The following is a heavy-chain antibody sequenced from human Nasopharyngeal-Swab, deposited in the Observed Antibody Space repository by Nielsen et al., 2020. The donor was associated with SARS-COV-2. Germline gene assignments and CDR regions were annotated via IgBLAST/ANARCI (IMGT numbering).Heavy chain of an antibody. J-gene: IGHJ6*01. Sequence: ASVKVSCKASGYIFTRQYMHWVRQAPGQGLEWMGMINPSGGTKYTQKFQDRITMTRDTSTSTLYMEVARLRSDDTAVYYCARDNVVVAAANYYGVDVWGQGTTVTVSS. V-gene: IGHV1-46*01. CDR3: ARDNVVVAAANYYGVDV. CDR2: INPSGGT. CDR1: GYIFTRQY. D-gene: IGHD2-15*01.